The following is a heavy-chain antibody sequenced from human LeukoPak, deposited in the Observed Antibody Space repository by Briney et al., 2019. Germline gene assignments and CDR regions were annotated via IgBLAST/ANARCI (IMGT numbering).Heavy chain of an antibody. CDR2: ISGTSSYI. Sequence: GGSLRLSCAASGFTFSTHSLNWVRQAPGKGLEWVSSISGTSSYIYYADSVKGRFTISRENTKNSLYLQMNSLRAEDTAVYYCARDSPGGDSSIDYWGQGTLVTVSS. J-gene: IGHJ4*02. CDR1: GFTFSTHS. CDR3: ARDSPGGDSSIDY. D-gene: IGHD2-21*02. V-gene: IGHV3-21*01.